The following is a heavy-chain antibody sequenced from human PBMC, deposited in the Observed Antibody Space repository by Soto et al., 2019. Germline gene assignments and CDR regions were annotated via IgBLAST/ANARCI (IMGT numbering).Heavy chain of an antibody. J-gene: IGHJ4*02. CDR1: GGSISSGGYY. D-gene: IGHD3-10*01. CDR2: IYYSGST. V-gene: IGHV4-31*03. CDR3: AIGLRSYYYGSGSYYYFDY. Sequence: PSETLSLTCTVSGGSISSGGYYWSWIRQHPGKGLEWIGYIYYSGSTYYNPSLKSRVTISVDTSKNQYSLKLSSVTAADTAVYFCAIGLRSYYYGSGSYYYFDYWGQGTLVTVSS.